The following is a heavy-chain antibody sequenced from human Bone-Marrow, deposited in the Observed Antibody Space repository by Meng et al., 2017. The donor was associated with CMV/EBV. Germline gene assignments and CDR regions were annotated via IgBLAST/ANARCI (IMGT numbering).Heavy chain of an antibody. V-gene: IGHV4-59*12. D-gene: IGHD2-2*01. CDR3: ARVKVVPAAIYNWFDP. CDR1: GGSISSYY. Sequence: SETLSLTCTVSGGSISSYYWSWIRQPPGKGLEWIGYIYSSGSTNYNPSLKSRVTISVDTSKNQFSLKLSSVTAADTAVYYCARVKVVPAAIYNWFDPWGQGTLVTVSS. J-gene: IGHJ5*02. CDR2: IYSSGST.